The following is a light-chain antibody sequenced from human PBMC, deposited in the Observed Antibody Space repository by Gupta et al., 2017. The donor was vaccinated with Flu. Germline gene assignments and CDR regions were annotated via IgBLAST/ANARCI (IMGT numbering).Light chain of an antibody. V-gene: IGLV7-46*01. CDR2: DTS. J-gene: IGLJ2*01. CDR3: LISCCGGVR. Sequence: QSVLPQAPSLTVSPGRTVTLPCRFSAGPGTSGNWPYWFKQKPGQDPRTLIDDTSYKNAWTPDRFSGCRRGGKAALTLAGAQPEDEAEYFCLISCCGGVRFGGGTKLT. CDR1: AGPGTSGNW.